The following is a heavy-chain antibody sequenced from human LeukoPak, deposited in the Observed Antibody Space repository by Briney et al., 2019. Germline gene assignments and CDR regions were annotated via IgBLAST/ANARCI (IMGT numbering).Heavy chain of an antibody. CDR2: IKQDGSEK. V-gene: IGHV3-7*01. J-gene: IGHJ4*02. D-gene: IGHD3-10*01. Sequence: HPGGSLRLSCAASGFTFSSYWMSWVRQAPGKGLEWVANIKQDGSEKYYVDSVKGRFTISRDDAKNSLYLQMNSLRAEDTAVYYCARLRITMVRGVDYWGQGTLVTVSS. CDR1: GFTFSSYW. CDR3: ARLRITMVRGVDY.